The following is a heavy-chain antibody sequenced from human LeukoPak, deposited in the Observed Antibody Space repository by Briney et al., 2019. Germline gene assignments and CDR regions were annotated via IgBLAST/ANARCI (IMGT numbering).Heavy chain of an antibody. CDR1: GASFSGYY. Sequence: SETLSLTCAVYGASFSGYYWSWIRQPPGKGLEWIGEINHSGSTHYNPSLKSRVTISADTSKNWFCLMLRSVTAADTAVYYCARGRSGGYFDYWGQGTLVTVSS. CDR2: INHSGST. D-gene: IGHD2-15*01. V-gene: IGHV4-34*01. CDR3: ARGRSGGYFDY. J-gene: IGHJ4*02.